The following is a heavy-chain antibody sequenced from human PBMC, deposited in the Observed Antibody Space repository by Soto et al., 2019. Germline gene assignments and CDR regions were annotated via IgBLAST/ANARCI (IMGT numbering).Heavy chain of an antibody. CDR2: IYHSGRT. Sequence: PSETLSLTCAVSGYSISSGYYWDWIRQPPGKGLEWIGSIYHSGRTYYNPSLKSRVTISVDTSKNQFSLKLSSVTAADTAVYYCARVVFEYCSGGSCYRIDYWGQGTLVTVSS. CDR1: GYSISSGYY. D-gene: IGHD2-15*01. V-gene: IGHV4-38-2*01. J-gene: IGHJ4*02. CDR3: ARVVFEYCSGGSCYRIDY.